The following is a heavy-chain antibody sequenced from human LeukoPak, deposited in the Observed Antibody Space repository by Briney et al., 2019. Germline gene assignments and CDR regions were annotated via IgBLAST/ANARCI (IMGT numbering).Heavy chain of an antibody. CDR3: TSSLLMVYAYYYYGMDV. V-gene: IGHV3-49*04. CDR1: GFTFGDYA. Sequence: AGGSLRLSCTASGFTFGDYAMSWVRQAPGKGLEWVGFIRSKAYGGTTEYAASVKGRFTISRDDSKSIAYLQMNSLKTEDTAVYYCTSSLLMVYAYYYYGMDVWGQGTTVTVSS. D-gene: IGHD2-8*01. CDR2: IRSKAYGGTT. J-gene: IGHJ6*02.